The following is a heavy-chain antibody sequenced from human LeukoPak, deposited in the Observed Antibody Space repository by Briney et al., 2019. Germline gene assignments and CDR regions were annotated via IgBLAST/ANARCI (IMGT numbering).Heavy chain of an antibody. CDR1: GGSISSSSYY. Sequence: SETLSLTCTVSGGSISSSSYYWGWIRQPPGKGLEWIGSIYYSGSTYYNPSLKSRVTISVDTSKNQFSLKLGSVTAADTAVYYCARRQSIAVDTAMETYYFDYWGQGTLVTVSS. CDR3: ARRQSIAVDTAMETYYFDY. CDR2: IYYSGST. V-gene: IGHV4-39*01. D-gene: IGHD5-18*01. J-gene: IGHJ4*02.